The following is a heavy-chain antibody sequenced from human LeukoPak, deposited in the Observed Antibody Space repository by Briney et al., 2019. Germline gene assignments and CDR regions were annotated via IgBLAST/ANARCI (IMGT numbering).Heavy chain of an antibody. V-gene: IGHV1-2*02. Sequence: ASVKVPCKASGYTFTGYYMHWVRQAPGQGLEWMGWINPNSGGTNYAQKFQGRVTMTRDTSISTAYMELSRLRSDDTAVYYCARGAHYGDYRKTDYYYMDVWGKGTTVTISS. CDR1: GYTFTGYY. J-gene: IGHJ6*03. CDR2: INPNSGGT. D-gene: IGHD4-17*01. CDR3: ARGAHYGDYRKTDYYYMDV.